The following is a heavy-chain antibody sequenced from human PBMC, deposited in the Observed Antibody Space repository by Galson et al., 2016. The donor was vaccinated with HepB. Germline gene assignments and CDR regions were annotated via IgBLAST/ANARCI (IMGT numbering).Heavy chain of an antibody. CDR3: ARVAIYGGGYYFDY. J-gene: IGHJ4*02. Sequence: WGWIRQPPGKGLEWIGYIYYSGSTYYNPSLKSRVTISVDTSKNQVSLKLSSVTAADTAVFYCARVAIYGGGYYFDYWGQGTLVTVSS. CDR2: IYYSGST. D-gene: IGHD4-23*01. V-gene: IGHV4-59*01.